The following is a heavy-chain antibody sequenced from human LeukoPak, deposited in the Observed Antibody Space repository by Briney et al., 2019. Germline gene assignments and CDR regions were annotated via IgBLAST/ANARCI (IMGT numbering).Heavy chain of an antibody. D-gene: IGHD3-10*01. CDR3: ARGVRRLWFGEPTGAFDI. V-gene: IGHV3-7*01. CDR2: IKQDGSEK. Sequence: GGSLRLSCAASGFTFNSYWMSWVRQAPGKGLEWVAKIKQDGSEKYYVDSVKGRFTVSRDNAKNSLFLQMNSLRAEDTAVYYCARGVRRLWFGEPTGAFDIWGQGTMVTVSS. J-gene: IGHJ3*02. CDR1: GFTFNSYW.